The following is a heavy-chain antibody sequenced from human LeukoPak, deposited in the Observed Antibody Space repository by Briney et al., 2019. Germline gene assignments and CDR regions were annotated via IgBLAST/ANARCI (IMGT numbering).Heavy chain of an antibody. D-gene: IGHD2-15*01. J-gene: IGHJ6*03. CDR2: ISTNTGNP. V-gene: IGHV7-4-1*02. CDR3: ARKSVAATPRDIVYQYSYMDV. Sequence: ASVKVSCKSSGYTFTSYAMNWVRQAPGQALEWVVWISTNTGNPTYAQGFTGRFVFSLDTSVSTAYLQISSLKAEDTAVYYCARKSVAATPRDIVYQYSYMDVWGKGTTVTVSS. CDR1: GYTFTSYA.